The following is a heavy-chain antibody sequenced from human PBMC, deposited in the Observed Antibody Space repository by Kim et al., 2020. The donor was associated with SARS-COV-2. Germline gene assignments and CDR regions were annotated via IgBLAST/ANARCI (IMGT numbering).Heavy chain of an antibody. CDR2: IDYSGGT. V-gene: IGHV4-59*08. D-gene: IGHD1-26*01. Sequence: SETLSLTCTVSGGSIRSYYWSWIRQPPGKGLEWVGYIDYSGGTNYNPSLKSRITISVDTSKNQFSLKLSSGTAADTAVYYCARRRAYGGTYYAFDFWGQG. CDR3: ARRRAYGGTYYAFDF. J-gene: IGHJ4*02. CDR1: GGSIRSYY.